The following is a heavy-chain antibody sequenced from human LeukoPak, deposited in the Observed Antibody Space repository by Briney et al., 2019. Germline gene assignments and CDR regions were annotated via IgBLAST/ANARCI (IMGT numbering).Heavy chain of an antibody. CDR3: ATFPCSSTSCYIDY. CDR2: INHSGST. J-gene: IGHJ4*02. Sequence: SETLSLTCAVYGGSFSAYYWSWIRQPPGKGLEGIGEINHSGSTNYNPSLKSRVTISVDTSKNQFSLKLSSVTAADTAVYYCATFPCSSTSCYIDYWGQGTLVTVSS. V-gene: IGHV4-34*01. CDR1: GGSFSAYY. D-gene: IGHD2-2*02.